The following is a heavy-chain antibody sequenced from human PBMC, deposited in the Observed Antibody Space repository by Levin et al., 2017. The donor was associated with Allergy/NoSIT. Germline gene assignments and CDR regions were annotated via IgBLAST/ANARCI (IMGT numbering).Heavy chain of an antibody. CDR1: GFTFSSHW. J-gene: IGHJ4*02. Sequence: GESLKISCAASGFTFSSHWMSWVRQAPGKGLEWVANINQAGSEKYYVGSVKGRLTVSRDNAKNSLYLQMNSLRAEDTAVYDCARDGVDAGIYFDYWGQGALVTVSS. CDR3: ARDGVDAGIYFDY. CDR2: INQAGSEK. V-gene: IGHV3-7*01. D-gene: IGHD2-15*01.